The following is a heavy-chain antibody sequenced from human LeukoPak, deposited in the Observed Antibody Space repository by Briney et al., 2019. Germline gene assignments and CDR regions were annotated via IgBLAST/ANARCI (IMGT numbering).Heavy chain of an antibody. V-gene: IGHV3-30*02. CDR1: GFTFSSYG. CDR3: AKVGGDYSNRNFDY. D-gene: IGHD4-11*01. Sequence: GGSLRLSCAASGFTFSSYGMHWVRQAPGKGLEWVAFIRYDGSNKYYADSVKGRFTISRDNSKNTLYLQMNSLRAEDTAVYYCAKVGGDYSNRNFDYWGQGTLVTASS. J-gene: IGHJ4*02. CDR2: IRYDGSNK.